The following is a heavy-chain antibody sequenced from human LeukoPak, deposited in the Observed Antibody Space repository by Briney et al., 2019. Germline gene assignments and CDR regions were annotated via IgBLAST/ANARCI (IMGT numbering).Heavy chain of an antibody. D-gene: IGHD1-26*01. V-gene: IGHV1-3*01. CDR1: GYTFTSYA. CDR3: ARDGINYRGWFDP. CDR2: INAGNGNT. J-gene: IGHJ5*02. Sequence: ASVKVSCKASGYTFTSYAMHWVRQAPGQRLEWMGWINAGNGNTKYLQKFQGRVTITRDTSASTAYMELSSLRSDDTAVHYCARDGINYRGWFDPWGQGTLVTVSS.